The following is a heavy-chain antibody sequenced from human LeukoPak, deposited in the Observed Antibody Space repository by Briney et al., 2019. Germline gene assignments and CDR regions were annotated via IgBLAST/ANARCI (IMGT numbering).Heavy chain of an antibody. Sequence: PGGSLRLSCAASGATFSSYGMHWVRQAPGKGLEWVAFIRYDGSNKYYADSVKGRFTISRDNARNSLYLQMNSLRAEDTAVYYCARGYWNYVGWGQGTLVTVSS. CDR3: ARGYWNYVG. V-gene: IGHV3-30*02. J-gene: IGHJ4*02. D-gene: IGHD1-7*01. CDR2: IRYDGSNK. CDR1: GATFSSYG.